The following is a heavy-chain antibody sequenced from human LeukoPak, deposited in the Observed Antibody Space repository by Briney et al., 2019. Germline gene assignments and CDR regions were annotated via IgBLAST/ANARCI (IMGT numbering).Heavy chain of an antibody. CDR3: ARLARWQWLVTHNWFDP. Sequence: SETLSLTCTVSGGSISSSSYYWGWIRRPPGKGLEWIGSIYYSGSTYYNPSLKSRVTISVDTSKNQFSLKLSSVTAADTAVYYCARLARWQWLVTHNWFDPWGQGTLVTVSS. CDR2: IYYSGST. D-gene: IGHD6-19*01. J-gene: IGHJ5*02. CDR1: GGSISSSSYY. V-gene: IGHV4-39*07.